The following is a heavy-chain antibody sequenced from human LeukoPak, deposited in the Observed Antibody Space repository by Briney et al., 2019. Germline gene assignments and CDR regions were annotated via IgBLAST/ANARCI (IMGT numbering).Heavy chain of an antibody. CDR3: ARQYYGSGSDRAFDI. CDR1: GYTFTGYY. CDR2: INPNSGNT. Sequence: ASVKVSCKASGYTFTGYYMHWVRQAPGQGLEWMGWINPNSGNTGYAQKFQGRVTITRNTSISTAYMELSSLRSEDTAVYYCARQYYGSGSDRAFDIWGQGTMVTVSS. D-gene: IGHD3-10*01. J-gene: IGHJ3*02. V-gene: IGHV1-8*03.